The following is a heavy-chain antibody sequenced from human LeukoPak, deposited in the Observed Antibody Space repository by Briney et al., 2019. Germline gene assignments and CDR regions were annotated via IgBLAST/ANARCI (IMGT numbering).Heavy chain of an antibody. D-gene: IGHD2-2*02. V-gene: IGHV3-21*01. CDR1: GFTFSSYS. CDR2: ISSSSSYI. CDR3: AMEFCSSTSCYKASRNY. J-gene: IGHJ4*02. Sequence: PGGSLRLSCAASGFTFSSYSMNWVRQAPGKGLEWVSSISSSSSYIYDAEAMKGRFTISRDNAKNSLYLQMNSLRDEDTAVYYCAMEFCSSTSCYKASRNYWGQGTLVTVSS.